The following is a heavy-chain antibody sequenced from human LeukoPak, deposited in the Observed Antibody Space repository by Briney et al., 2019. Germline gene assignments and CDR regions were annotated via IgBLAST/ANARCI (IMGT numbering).Heavy chain of an antibody. Sequence: SETLSLTCTVSGGPISASGYYWGWVRQPPGKGLEWIGYIYHSGSTYYNPSLKSRVTISLDRSKNQFSLKLSSVTAADTAVYYCARGDYDILTGYPGAFDYWGQGTLVTVSS. V-gene: IGHV4-30-2*01. CDR3: ARGDYDILTGYPGAFDY. D-gene: IGHD3-9*01. J-gene: IGHJ4*02. CDR1: GGPISASGYY. CDR2: IYHSGST.